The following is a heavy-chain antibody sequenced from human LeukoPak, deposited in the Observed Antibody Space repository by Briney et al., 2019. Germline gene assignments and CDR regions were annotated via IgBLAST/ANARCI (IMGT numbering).Heavy chain of an antibody. Sequence: PGGSLRLSCAASGFTFSNSWMSWVRQAPGKGLEWVANIKQDGSEKNYVDSVKGRFTISRDNAKNSLYLQMNSLRAEDTAVYYCVRGGGNFDYWGQGTLVTVSS. CDR2: IKQDGSEK. J-gene: IGHJ4*02. CDR1: GFTFSNSW. V-gene: IGHV3-7*01. CDR3: VRGGGNFDY. D-gene: IGHD4-23*01.